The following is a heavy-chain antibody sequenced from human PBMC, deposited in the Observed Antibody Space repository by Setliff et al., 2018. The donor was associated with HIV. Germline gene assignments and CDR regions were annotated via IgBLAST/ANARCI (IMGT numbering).Heavy chain of an antibody. CDR1: GFTFSSYS. CDR2: ISSSSSYI. V-gene: IGHV3-21*01. J-gene: IGHJ3*02. CDR3: AREFPLRWHIAFDI. D-gene: IGHD2-21*01. Sequence: GESLKISCAASGFTFSSYSMNWVRQAPGKGLEWVSSISSSSSYIYYADSVKGRFTISRDNAKNSLYLQMHSLRVEDTAVYYCAREFPLRWHIAFDIWGQGTMVTVSS.